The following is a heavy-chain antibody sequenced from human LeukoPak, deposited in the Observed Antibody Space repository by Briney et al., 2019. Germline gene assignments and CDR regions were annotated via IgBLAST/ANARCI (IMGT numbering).Heavy chain of an antibody. V-gene: IGHV4-39*07. J-gene: IGHJ4*02. CDR2: IYYSGST. Sequence: SETLSLTCTVSGGSISSSSYYWGWIRQPPGKGLEWIGSIYYSGSTYYNPSLKSRVTISVDTSKNQFSLKLSSVTAADTAVYYCAREYSSSWYGTDFGYWGQGTLVTVSS. D-gene: IGHD6-13*01. CDR3: AREYSSSWYGTDFGY. CDR1: GGSISSSSYY.